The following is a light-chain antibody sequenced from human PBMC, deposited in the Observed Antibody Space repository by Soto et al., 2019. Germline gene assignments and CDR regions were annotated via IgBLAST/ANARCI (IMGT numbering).Light chain of an antibody. V-gene: IGKV3-20*01. CDR2: SAS. J-gene: IGKJ1*01. Sequence: EVWLTQSPRTLFFSPGERGTLSRLGSQNLGTLYLAWFQQKSGQAPRLLIYSASRRATGIPDRFTGSGSGTDFTLTINRVEPEDFAVYFCQQYAGSPRTFGQGTKADI. CDR1: QNLGTLY. CDR3: QQYAGSPRT.